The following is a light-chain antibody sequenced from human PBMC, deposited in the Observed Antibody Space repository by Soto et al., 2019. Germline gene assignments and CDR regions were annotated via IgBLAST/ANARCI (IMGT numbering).Light chain of an antibody. Sequence: DIQMTQSPSTLSASVGDRVTITCRASQSISSWLAWYQQKPGKAPKLLIYKASSLESGVPSRFSGSGSGTEFTLTISSLQPDGFTTYYCQQYNSRWFTFGPGTKVDIK. CDR2: KAS. V-gene: IGKV1-5*03. J-gene: IGKJ3*01. CDR1: QSISSW. CDR3: QQYNSRWFT.